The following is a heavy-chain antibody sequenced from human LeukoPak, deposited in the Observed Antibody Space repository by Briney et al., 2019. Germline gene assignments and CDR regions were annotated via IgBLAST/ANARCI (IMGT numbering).Heavy chain of an antibody. CDR3: ARGKYDSSGYPLLGFDY. CDR1: GFTFSTSS. J-gene: IGHJ4*02. D-gene: IGHD3-22*01. Sequence: GGSLRLSCAASGFTFSTSSMNWVRQAPGKGLEWVSSISSTSTYIYYADSVKGRFTSSRDNAKNSLYLQMNSLRAEDTAVYYCARGKYDSSGYPLLGFDYWGQGTLVTVSS. V-gene: IGHV3-21*06. CDR2: ISSTSTYI.